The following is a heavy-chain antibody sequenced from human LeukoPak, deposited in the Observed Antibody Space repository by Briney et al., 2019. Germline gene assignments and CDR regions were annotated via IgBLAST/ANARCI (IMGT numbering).Heavy chain of an antibody. V-gene: IGHV3-21*01. CDR2: ISSSSSYI. D-gene: IGHD3-3*01. CDR1: GFTFSSYS. Sequence: GGSLRLSCAASGFTFSSYSMNWVRQAPGKGLEWVSSISSSSSYIYYADSVKGRFTISRDNAKNSLYLQMNSLRAEDTAVYYCARSVRRGSVESATNWFDPWGQGTLVTVSS. J-gene: IGHJ5*02. CDR3: ARSVRRGSVESATNWFDP.